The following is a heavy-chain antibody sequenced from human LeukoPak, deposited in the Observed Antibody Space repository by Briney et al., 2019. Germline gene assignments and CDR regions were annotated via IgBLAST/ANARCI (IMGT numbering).Heavy chain of an antibody. CDR1: GGSFSGYY. CDR2: INHSGST. D-gene: IGHD4-23*01. CDR3: ARPADYGGNLGYFDY. Sequence: PSETLSLTCAVYGGSFSGYYWSWIRQPPGKGLEWIGEINHSGSTNYNRSLKSRVTISVDTSKNQFSLKLSSVTAADTAVYYCARPADYGGNLGYFDYWGQGTLVTVSS. V-gene: IGHV4-34*01. J-gene: IGHJ4*02.